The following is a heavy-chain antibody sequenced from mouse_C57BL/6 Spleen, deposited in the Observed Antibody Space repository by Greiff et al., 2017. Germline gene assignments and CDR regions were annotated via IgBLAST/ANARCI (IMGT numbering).Heavy chain of an antibody. CDR1: GFSFNTYA. V-gene: IGHV10-1*01. D-gene: IGHD1-1*01. Sequence: EVKLVESGGGLVQPKGSLKLSCAASGFSFNTYAMNWVRQAPGKGLEWVARIRSKSNNYATYYADSVKDRFTISRDDSESMLYLQMNNLKTEDTAMYYCGRHRDYYGSREGYFDVWGTGTTVTVSS. CDR2: IRSKSNNYAT. CDR3: GRHRDYYGSREGYFDV. J-gene: IGHJ1*03.